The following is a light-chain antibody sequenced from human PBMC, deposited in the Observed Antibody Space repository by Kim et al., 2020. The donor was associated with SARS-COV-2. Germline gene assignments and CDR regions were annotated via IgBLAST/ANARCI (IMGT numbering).Light chain of an antibody. J-gene: IGKJ1*01. Sequence: DTQMTQSPSSLSASVGDRVTITCRASQDIRNDLAWYQHKAGRAPKLLVYAASALQSGVPSRFSGSGSGTDFTLSISSLQPEDVATYFCQEYKSARWTFDQGTKVDIK. V-gene: IGKV1-27*01. CDR3: QEYKSARWT. CDR1: QDIRND. CDR2: AAS.